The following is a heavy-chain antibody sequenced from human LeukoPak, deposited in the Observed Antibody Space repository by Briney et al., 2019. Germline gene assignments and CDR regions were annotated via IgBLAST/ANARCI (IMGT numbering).Heavy chain of an antibody. J-gene: IGHJ4*02. CDR1: GFSITDHY. D-gene: IGHD4-17*01. V-gene: IGHV3-72*01. CDR2: TRDKPNGYTT. CDR3: TRVRHGDYFDY. Sequence: GGSLRLSCAASGFSITDHYMDWVRQAPGKGLEWVGRTRDKPNGYTTDYGTSVKGRFTVSRDDSENSLYLQMNSLKTEDTPVYYCTRVRHGDYFDYWGQGTLVTVSS.